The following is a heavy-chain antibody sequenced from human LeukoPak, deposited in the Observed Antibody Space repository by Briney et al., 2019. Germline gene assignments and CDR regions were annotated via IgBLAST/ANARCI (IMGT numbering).Heavy chain of an antibody. J-gene: IGHJ3*02. CDR3: ATIVYGSGIYDAFDI. V-gene: IGHV5-51*01. CDR2: IYPGDSDT. CDR1: GYIFTSYW. D-gene: IGHD3-10*01. Sequence: GESLKISCQGSGYIFTSYWIGWVRPLPGKGPEWVGIIYPGDSDTRYSPSFQGQVTISADKSISTAYLQWSSLKASDTAMYDCATIVYGSGIYDAFDIWGQGTMVTVSS.